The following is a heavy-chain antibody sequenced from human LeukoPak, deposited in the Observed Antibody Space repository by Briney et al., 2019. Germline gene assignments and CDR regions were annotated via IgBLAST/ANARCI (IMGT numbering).Heavy chain of an antibody. Sequence: GASVKVSCKASGYTFTSYGISWVRQAPGQGLEWMGWISAYNGNTNYAQKLQGRVTMTTDTSTSTAYMELSSLRSEDTAVYYCARVRDYGDYGAFDIWGQGTMVTVSS. CDR3: ARVRDYGDYGAFDI. CDR1: GYTFTSYG. D-gene: IGHD4-17*01. CDR2: ISAYNGNT. V-gene: IGHV1-18*01. J-gene: IGHJ3*02.